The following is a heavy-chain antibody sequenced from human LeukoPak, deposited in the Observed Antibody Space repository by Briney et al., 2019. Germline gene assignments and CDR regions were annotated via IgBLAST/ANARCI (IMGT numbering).Heavy chain of an antibody. CDR2: MNLDGSEK. Sequence: PGGSLRLSCAASGFTFTSHWMSWVRQAPGKGLEWVARMNLDGSEKYYVDPVKGRFTISRDNAKTSLYLEMNSLRAEDTAVYYCARDATYCTNGVCYTRFDYWGQGTLVTVSS. CDR3: ARDATYCTNGVCYTRFDY. J-gene: IGHJ4*02. CDR1: GFTFTSHW. V-gene: IGHV3-7*01. D-gene: IGHD2-8*01.